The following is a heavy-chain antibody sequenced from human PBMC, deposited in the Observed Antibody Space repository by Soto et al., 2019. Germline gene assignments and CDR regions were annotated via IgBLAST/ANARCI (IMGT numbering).Heavy chain of an antibody. CDR2: ISSSSSYI. D-gene: IGHD5-12*01. CDR1: GFTLSSYR. CDR3: ARDFKTGYRLDV. V-gene: IGHV3-21*01. Sequence: PGGSLRLSCAASGFTLSSYRMNWVRQAPGKGLEWVSSISSSSSYIYYADSVKGRFTISRDNAKNSLYLQMNSLRAEDTAVYYCARDFKTGYRLDVWGKGTTVTVSS. J-gene: IGHJ6*04.